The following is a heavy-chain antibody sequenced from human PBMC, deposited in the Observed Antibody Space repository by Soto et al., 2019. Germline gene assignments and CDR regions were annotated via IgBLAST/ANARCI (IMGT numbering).Heavy chain of an antibody. J-gene: IGHJ4*02. Sequence: PSETLSLTCSVSGGSVSSESFHWSWIRQPPGKGLQFIGSIFYNGTANYSPSLKNRVSISIDTSQSQFFLQLISVAAADTAVYYCARIGGWYDIDFWGQGSLVTVSS. CDR3: ARIGGWYDIDF. CDR1: GGSVSSESFH. D-gene: IGHD6-19*01. V-gene: IGHV4-61*01. CDR2: IFYNGTA.